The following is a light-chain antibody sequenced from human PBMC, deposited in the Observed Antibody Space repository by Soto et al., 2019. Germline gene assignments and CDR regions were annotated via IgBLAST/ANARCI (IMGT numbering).Light chain of an antibody. V-gene: IGKV3-20*01. Sequence: EIVLTQSPGTLSLSPGERATLSCRASQSVSSTYLAWYQQKPGQAPRLLIYGASSRETGIPDTFSGSGSGTDFTLTISRLEPEDFAVYYCKQYDSSPYTFGQGTKLEIK. J-gene: IGKJ2*01. CDR1: QSVSSTY. CDR2: GAS. CDR3: KQYDSSPYT.